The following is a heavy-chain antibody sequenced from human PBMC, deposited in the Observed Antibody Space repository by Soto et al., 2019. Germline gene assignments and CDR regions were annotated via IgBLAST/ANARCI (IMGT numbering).Heavy chain of an antibody. V-gene: IGHV3-48*01. J-gene: IGHJ6*03. CDR3: ARDADSSPAYYYYYMDV. Sequence: PGGSLRLSCAASGFTFSSYSMNWVRQAPRKGLEWVSYISSSSSTIYYADSVKGRFTISRDNAKNSLYLQMNSLRAEDTAVYYCARDADSSPAYYYYYMDVWGKGTTVTVSS. D-gene: IGHD3-3*01. CDR2: ISSSSSTI. CDR1: GFTFSSYS.